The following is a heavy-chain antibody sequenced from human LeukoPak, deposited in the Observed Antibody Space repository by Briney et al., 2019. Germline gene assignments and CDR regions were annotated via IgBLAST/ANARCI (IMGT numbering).Heavy chain of an antibody. D-gene: IGHD2-15*01. CDR1: GGTFSSYA. V-gene: IGHV1-69*04. J-gene: IGHJ4*02. CDR3: ARAIDWGYCSGGSCYGY. Sequence: ASVKVSCKASGGTFSSYAISWVRQAPGQGLEWMGRIIPILGIANYAQKFQGRVTITADKSTSIAYMELSSLRSEDTAVYYCARAIDWGYCSGGSCYGYWGQGTLVTVSS. CDR2: IIPILGIA.